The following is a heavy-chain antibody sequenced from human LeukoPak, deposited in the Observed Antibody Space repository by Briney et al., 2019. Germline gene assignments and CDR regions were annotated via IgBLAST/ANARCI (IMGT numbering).Heavy chain of an antibody. Sequence: GASVKVSCKASGYTFTGYYMHWVRQAPGQGLEWMGWINPNSGGTNYAQKFQGRVTMTRDTSISTAYMELSRLRSDDTAVYYCARVEVGFGELLAFDYWGQGTLVTVSS. D-gene: IGHD3-10*01. CDR2: INPNSGGT. V-gene: IGHV1-2*02. J-gene: IGHJ4*02. CDR1: GYTFTGYY. CDR3: ARVEVGFGELLAFDY.